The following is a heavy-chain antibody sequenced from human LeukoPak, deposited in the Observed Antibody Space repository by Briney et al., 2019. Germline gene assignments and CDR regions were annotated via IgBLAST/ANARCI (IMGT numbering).Heavy chain of an antibody. CDR2: ISTYNGNS. J-gene: IGHJ4*02. V-gene: IGHV1-18*01. CDR3: AKDRWRDGSSSFDN. CDR1: GYTFTSYS. D-gene: IGHD6-6*01. Sequence: GASVKVSCKASGYTFTSYSINWVRQAPGQRLEWMGWISTYNGNSNYAQKLQGRVTMTTDTSTSTAYMELRCLRSDDTAMYYCAKDRWRDGSSSFDNWGQGTLVTVSS.